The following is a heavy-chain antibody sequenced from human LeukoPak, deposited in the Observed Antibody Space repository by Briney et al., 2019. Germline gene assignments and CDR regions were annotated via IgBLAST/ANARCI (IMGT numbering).Heavy chain of an antibody. V-gene: IGHV4-59*01. Sequence: SETLSLTCSVSGVSISGYYWSWIRQPPGKGLECIGFIYYNGSTNYNPSLKSRITISVDTSKNQFSLKLNSVTAADTAIFYCARIRRYDYDGFRPGWVYWYFDVWGRGTLVTVSS. J-gene: IGHJ2*01. CDR2: IYYNGST. CDR1: GVSISGYY. D-gene: IGHD4-23*01. CDR3: ARIRRYDYDGFRPGWVYWYFDV.